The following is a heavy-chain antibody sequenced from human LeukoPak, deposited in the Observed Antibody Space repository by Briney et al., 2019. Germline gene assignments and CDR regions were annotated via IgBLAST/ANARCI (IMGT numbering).Heavy chain of an antibody. D-gene: IGHD6-13*01. CDR3: ARGGSSSWEEARNYYYGMDV. CDR2: ISGSGGST. Sequence: PGGSLRLSCAVSGITLSNYGMTWVRQAPGKGLEWVSAISGSGGSTYYADSVKGRFTISRDNSKNTLYLQMNSLRAEDTAVYYCARGGSSSWEEARNYYYGMDVWGQGTTVTVSS. CDR1: GITLSNYG. V-gene: IGHV3-23*01. J-gene: IGHJ6*02.